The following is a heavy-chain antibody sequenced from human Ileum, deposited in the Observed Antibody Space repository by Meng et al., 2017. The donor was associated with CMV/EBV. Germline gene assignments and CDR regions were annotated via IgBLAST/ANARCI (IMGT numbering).Heavy chain of an antibody. Sequence: GGSLRLSCAASGFTFSSYWMHWVRQAPGKGLVWVSRINSDGSSTSYADSVKGRFTISRDNAKNSLYLQMNSLRAEDTAVYYCARDDPIQLWRAVDYWGQGTLVTVSS. CDR3: ARDDPIQLWRAVDY. CDR2: INSDGSST. CDR1: GFTFSSYW. D-gene: IGHD5-18*01. V-gene: IGHV3-74*01. J-gene: IGHJ4*02.